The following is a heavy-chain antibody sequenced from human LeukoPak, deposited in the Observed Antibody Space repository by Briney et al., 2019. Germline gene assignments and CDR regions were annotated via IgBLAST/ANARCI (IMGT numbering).Heavy chain of an antibody. V-gene: IGHV3-23*01. CDR3: ARDRGEMATDY. CDR1: GFTFSSYD. D-gene: IGHD5-24*01. J-gene: IGHJ4*02. Sequence: GGSLRLSCGASGFTFSSYDMTWVRQAPGKGLEWVSGIYGRGGTTYYADSVKGRFIVSRDNSKNSLSLQMNSLRAEDTAVYYCARDRGEMATDYWGQGTLVTVSS. CDR2: IYGRGGTT.